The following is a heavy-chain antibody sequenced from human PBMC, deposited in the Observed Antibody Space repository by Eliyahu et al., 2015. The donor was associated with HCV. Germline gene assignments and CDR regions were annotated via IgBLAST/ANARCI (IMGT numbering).Heavy chain of an antibody. V-gene: IGHV1-2*05. CDR2: ISPKSGLS. D-gene: IGHD2-15*01. CDR1: GYTFSAYY. CDR3: ASPSSDSHFDL. J-gene: IGHJ2*01. Sequence: GQLVQSGAEVKKPGAXVKVSCKASGYTFSAYYIHWVRQAPGQGLEWMGRISPKSGLSNFAQRFYGRVMMTTDTSINTAYMELRRLTSADTGTYYCASPSSDSHFDLWGPGTLVTVSS.